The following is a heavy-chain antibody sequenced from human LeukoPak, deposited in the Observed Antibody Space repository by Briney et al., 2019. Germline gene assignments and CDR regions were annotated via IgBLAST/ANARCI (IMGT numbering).Heavy chain of an antibody. J-gene: IGHJ6*03. CDR3: ARHSGYDTFTTDYYYMDV. D-gene: IGHD5-12*01. Sequence: GESLKISCKGSGYSFTSYWIGWVRQMPGKGLEWMGIIYPGDSDTRYSPSFQGQVTISADKSISAAYLQWSSLKASDTAMYYCARHSGYDTFTTDYYYMDVWGKGTTVTVSS. CDR2: IYPGDSDT. V-gene: IGHV5-51*01. CDR1: GYSFTSYW.